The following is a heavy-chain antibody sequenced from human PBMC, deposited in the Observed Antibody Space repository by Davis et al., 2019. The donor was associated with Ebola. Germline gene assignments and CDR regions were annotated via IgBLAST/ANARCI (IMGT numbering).Heavy chain of an antibody. CDR1: GFTFSSYD. V-gene: IGHV3-13*01. D-gene: IGHD6-19*01. J-gene: IGHJ4*02. CDR3: ASPSGSGCFDY. CDR2: IGTAGDT. Sequence: GGSLRLSCAASGFTFSSYDMHWVRQATGKGLEWVSAIGTAGDTYYPGSVKGRFTISRENAKNSLYLQMNSLRAGDTAVYYCASPSGSGCFDYWGQGTLVTVSS.